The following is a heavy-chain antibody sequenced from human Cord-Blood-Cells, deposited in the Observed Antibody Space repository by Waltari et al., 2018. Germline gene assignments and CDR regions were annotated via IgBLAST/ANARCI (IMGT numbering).Heavy chain of an antibody. CDR1: GYSISSGYY. V-gene: IGHV4-38-2*02. J-gene: IGHJ4*02. Sequence: QVQLQESGQGLVQPSETLSLTCTVSGYSISSGYYWGWIRPPPGKGLEWIGSIYHSGSTYYNPSLKSRVTISVDTSKNQFSLKLSSVTAADTAVYYCASVPLNTPAAGNFDYWGQGTLVTVSS. CDR2: IYHSGST. CDR3: ASVPLNTPAAGNFDY. D-gene: IGHD6-13*01.